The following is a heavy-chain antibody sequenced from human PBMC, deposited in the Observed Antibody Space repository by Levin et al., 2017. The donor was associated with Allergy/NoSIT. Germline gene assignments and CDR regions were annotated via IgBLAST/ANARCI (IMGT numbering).Heavy chain of an antibody. V-gene: IGHV3-9*01. D-gene: IGHD1-26*01. CDR3: AEDISSYYLHYFDY. Sequence: PGGSLRLSCTASGFTFDDYAMHWVRQAPGKGLEWVSGISSNSGTISYAASVKGRFTISRDNATNSIYLQMNSLRAEDAALYYCAEDISSYYLHYFDYWGQGTLVSVSS. J-gene: IGHJ4*02. CDR1: GFTFDDYA. CDR2: ISSNSGTI.